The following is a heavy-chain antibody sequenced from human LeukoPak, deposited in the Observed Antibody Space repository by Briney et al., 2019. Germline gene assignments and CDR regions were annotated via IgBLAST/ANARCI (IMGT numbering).Heavy chain of an antibody. CDR2: SSGSGGAT. J-gene: IGHJ6*03. Sequence: PGGSLRLSCAASGFTLSSYAMSWVRQAPGKGLEWVSTSSGSGGATYYADSVKGRLTISRDNSKNTLYLQMNGLRAEDTAIYYCAKDPGTTPYYYYYMDVWGKGTTVTVSS. CDR1: GFTLSSYA. CDR3: AKDPGTTPYYYYYMDV. D-gene: IGHD1-1*01. V-gene: IGHV3-23*01.